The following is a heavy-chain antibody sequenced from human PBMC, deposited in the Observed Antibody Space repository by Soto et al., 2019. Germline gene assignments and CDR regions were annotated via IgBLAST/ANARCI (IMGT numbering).Heavy chain of an antibody. CDR2: IYPGDSDT. CDR1: GYSFITYW. V-gene: IGHV5-51*01. J-gene: IGHJ3*02. D-gene: IGHD4-17*01. CDR3: ARSPTTVNSDDAFDI. Sequence: PGESLKISCKGSGYSFITYWIGWVRQMPGKGLEWMGIIYPGDSDTRYSPSFQGQVSISADKSISTAYLQWSSLKASDTAMYYFARSPTTVNSDDAFDIWGQGTMVTVSS.